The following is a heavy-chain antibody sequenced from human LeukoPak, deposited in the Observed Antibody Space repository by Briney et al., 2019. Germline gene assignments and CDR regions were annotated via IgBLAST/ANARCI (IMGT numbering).Heavy chain of an antibody. CDR1: GFTFSSYE. V-gene: IGHV3-48*03. CDR2: ISGSGSTI. J-gene: IGHJ4*02. Sequence: PGGSLRLSCAASGFTFSSYEMNWVRQAPGKGLEWVSYISGSGSTIYYADSMKGRFTISRGNAKNSLYLQMNSLRAEDTAIYYCAKDKFCTHAVCPATYNDYWGQGTLVTVSS. CDR3: AKDKFCTHAVCPATYNDY. D-gene: IGHD2-8*01.